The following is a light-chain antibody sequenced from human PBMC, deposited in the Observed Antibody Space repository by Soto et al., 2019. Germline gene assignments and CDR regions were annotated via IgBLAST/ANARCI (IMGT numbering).Light chain of an antibody. V-gene: IGLV2-14*03. CDR1: ISDVGGYNF. J-gene: IGLJ1*01. Sequence: HSVLTKPASLSGLPGQSITISCTGTISDVGGYNFVSWYQQYPGKAPKLMICDVSNRPSGVSNRFSGSKSGNTASLTISGLQAEDKADYYCSSFTGSNYVFGTGTKVTVL. CDR3: SSFTGSNYV. CDR2: DVS.